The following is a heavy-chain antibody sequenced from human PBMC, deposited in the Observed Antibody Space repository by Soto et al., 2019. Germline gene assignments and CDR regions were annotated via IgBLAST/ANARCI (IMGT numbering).Heavy chain of an antibody. J-gene: IGHJ6*02. CDR1: GVSISSSSYY. D-gene: IGHD2-2*03. CDR2: IYYSGNT. Sequence: SETLSLTCTVSGVSISSSSYYWGWIRQPPGKGLEWIGSIYYSGNTYYNPSLQSRVTISVDTSKNEFSLRLSSVTAADTAVYYCARLNGYCISTNCHGYYGMDVWGQGTTVTVSS. CDR3: ARLNGYCISTNCHGYYGMDV. V-gene: IGHV4-39*01.